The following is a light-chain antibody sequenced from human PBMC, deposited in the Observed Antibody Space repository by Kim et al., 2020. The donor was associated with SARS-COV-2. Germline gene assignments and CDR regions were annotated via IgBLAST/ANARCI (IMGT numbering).Light chain of an antibody. J-gene: IGKJ5*01. Sequence: GTLSLSPGDRATLSCRASQGVSNYLAWYQQKPGQAPRLLIYEASKRAAGIPARFSGSGSGTDFTLTTSRLEPGDSAVYFCQQRGSFGQGTRLEIK. CDR2: EAS. CDR3: QQRGS. V-gene: IGKV3-11*01. CDR1: QGVSNY.